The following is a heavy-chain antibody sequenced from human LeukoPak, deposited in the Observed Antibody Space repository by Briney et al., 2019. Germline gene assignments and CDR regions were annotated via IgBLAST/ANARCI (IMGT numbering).Heavy chain of an antibody. CDR2: IYHSGST. CDR3: ARDPGRRGSGSYEDV. V-gene: IGHV4-38-2*02. J-gene: IGHJ6*04. D-gene: IGHD3-10*01. CDR1: GYSISSGYY. Sequence: PSETLSLTCTVSGYSISSGYYWGWIRQPPGRGLEWIGSIYHSGSTYYNPSLKSRVTISVDTSKNQFSLKLSSVTAADTAVYYCARDPGRRGSGSYEDVWGKGTTVTVSS.